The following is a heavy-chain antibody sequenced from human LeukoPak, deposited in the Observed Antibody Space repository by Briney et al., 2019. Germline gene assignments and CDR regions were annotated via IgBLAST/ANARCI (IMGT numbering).Heavy chain of an antibody. CDR2: INPNSGGT. CDR3: ARVPHYDFWSAYGNWFDP. CDR1: GYTFTGYY. Sequence: ASVKASCKASGYTFTGYYMHWVRQAPGQGLEWMGWINPNSGGTNYAQKFQGRVTMTRDTSISTAYMELSRLRSDDTAVYYCARVPHYDFWSAYGNWFDPWGQGTLVTVSS. J-gene: IGHJ5*02. V-gene: IGHV1-2*02. D-gene: IGHD3-3*01.